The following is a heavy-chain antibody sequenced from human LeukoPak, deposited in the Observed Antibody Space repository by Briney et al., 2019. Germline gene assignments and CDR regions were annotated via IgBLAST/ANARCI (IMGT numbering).Heavy chain of an antibody. Sequence: GGSLRLSCAASGLGFGSFWMSWVRQAPGKGLEWVANINQDGREKDYVDSVKGRFTISRDNAKNSLYLQMDSLRAEDTAVYYCARGEGYSGHADWGQGTLVTVSS. V-gene: IGHV3-7*04. CDR2: INQDGREK. D-gene: IGHD5-12*01. CDR1: GLGFGSFW. CDR3: ARGEGYSGHAD. J-gene: IGHJ4*02.